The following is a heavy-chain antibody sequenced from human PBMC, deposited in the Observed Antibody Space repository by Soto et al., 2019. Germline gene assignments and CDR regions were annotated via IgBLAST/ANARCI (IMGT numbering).Heavy chain of an antibody. D-gene: IGHD1-26*01. CDR3: ARGQVGNVDNWFDP. CDR1: GYTFTNYG. Sequence: QIQLLQSGAEVKKPGTSVKVSCKASGYTFTNYGIIWVRQAPGQGLEWMGWINPNSGHTNYAQNLQDRATMTTDTSTNTAYMELRSLRSDDTAVYFWARGQVGNVDNWFDPWGQGTLVTVSS. CDR2: INPNSGHT. J-gene: IGHJ5*02. V-gene: IGHV1-18*01.